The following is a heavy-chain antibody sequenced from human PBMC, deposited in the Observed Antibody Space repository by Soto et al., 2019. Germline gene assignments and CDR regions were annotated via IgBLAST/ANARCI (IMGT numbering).Heavy chain of an antibody. V-gene: IGHV1-69*13. CDR1: GGTFSSYA. J-gene: IGHJ6*02. CDR3: AREGTDIVVVPAAPYGMDV. CDR2: IIPIFGTA. Sequence: ASVKVSCKASGGTFSSYAISWVRQAPGQGLEWMGGIIPIFGTANYAQKLQGRVTITADESTSTAYMELSSLRSEDTAVYYCAREGTDIVVVPAAPYGMDVWGQGTTVTVSS. D-gene: IGHD2-2*01.